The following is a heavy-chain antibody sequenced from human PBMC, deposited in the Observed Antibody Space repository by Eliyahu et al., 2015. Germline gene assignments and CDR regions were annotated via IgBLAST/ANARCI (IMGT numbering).Heavy chain of an antibody. V-gene: IGHV4-59*01. CDR3: AGFFSAGAPFDY. Sequence: QVHLQESGPGLVKPSETMSLTCGVSGGSINGYSWSWIRQPPGKGLEFLGYVNSAGDTTYNTSLESRVTISADTSKNQLYLRLRSVTAADSAMYYCAGFFSAGAPFDYWGQG. J-gene: IGHJ4*02. CDR2: VNSAGDT. D-gene: IGHD2/OR15-2a*01. CDR1: GGSINGYS.